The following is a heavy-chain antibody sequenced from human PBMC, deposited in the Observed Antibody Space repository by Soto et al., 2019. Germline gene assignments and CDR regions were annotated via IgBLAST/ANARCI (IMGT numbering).Heavy chain of an antibody. CDR1: GFSFSSYA. CDR2: ISGSGDST. V-gene: IGHV3-23*01. Sequence: EVHLLESGGGLVQPGGSLRLSYAASGFSFSSYAMSWVRQAPGTGLEWVSTISGSGDSTYYADSVKGRFTISRDSSKNTLSLQMNSLRAEDTAVYYCAKGGLRAYCSGGSCPFGYWGQGTLVTVSS. J-gene: IGHJ4*02. D-gene: IGHD2-15*01. CDR3: AKGGLRAYCSGGSCPFGY.